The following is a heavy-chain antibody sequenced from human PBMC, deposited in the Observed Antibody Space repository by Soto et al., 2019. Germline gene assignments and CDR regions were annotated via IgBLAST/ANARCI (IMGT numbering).Heavy chain of an antibody. D-gene: IGHD2-15*01. CDR1: GFTFSSYG. CDR2: IWYDGSNK. CDR3: ASPWAYCSGGSCYGNTTNWFDP. V-gene: IGHV3-33*01. J-gene: IGHJ5*02. Sequence: GGSLRLSCAASGFTFSSYGMHWVRQAPGKGLEWVAVIWYDGSNKYYADSVKGRFTISRDNSKNTLYLQMNSLRAEDTALYYWASPWAYCSGGSCYGNTTNWFDPWGQGTLVTVSS.